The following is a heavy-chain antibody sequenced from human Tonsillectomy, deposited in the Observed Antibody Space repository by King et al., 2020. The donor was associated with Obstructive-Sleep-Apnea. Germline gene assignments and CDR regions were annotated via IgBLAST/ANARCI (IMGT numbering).Heavy chain of an antibody. CDR1: GFTFSSYS. V-gene: IGHV3-48*04. Sequence: VQLVESGGGLVQPGGSLRLSCAASGFTFSSYSMNWVRQAPGKGLEWVSYISSSSSTIYYADSVKGRFTISRDNAKNSLYLQMNSLRAEEPAVYYCARDRGGIAARPNYYYYYGMDVWGQGTTVTVSS. D-gene: IGHD6-6*01. CDR2: ISSSSSTI. CDR3: ARDRGGIAARPNYYYYYGMDV. J-gene: IGHJ6*02.